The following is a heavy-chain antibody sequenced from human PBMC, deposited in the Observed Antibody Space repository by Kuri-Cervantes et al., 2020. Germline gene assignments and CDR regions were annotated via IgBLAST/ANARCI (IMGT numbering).Heavy chain of an antibody. CDR2: IWYDGSNK. Sequence: GESLKISCAASGFTFSSYGMHWVRQAPGKGLEWVAVIWYDGSNKYYADSVKGRFTISRDNSKNTLYLQMNSLRAEDTAVYYCAREGMYYYDSSGYYYYYGMDVWGQGTTVTVSS. V-gene: IGHV3-33*01. D-gene: IGHD3-22*01. CDR1: GFTFSSYG. J-gene: IGHJ6*02. CDR3: AREGMYYYDSSGYYYYYGMDV.